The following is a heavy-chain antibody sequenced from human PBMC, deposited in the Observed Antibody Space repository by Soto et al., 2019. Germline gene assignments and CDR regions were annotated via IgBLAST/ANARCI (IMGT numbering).Heavy chain of an antibody. CDR1: GGSITGYY. J-gene: IGHJ4*02. CDR3: ARDSGYCSGGSCQIEGPIDY. V-gene: IGHV4-59*12. Sequence: SETLSLTCTVSGGSITGYYWSWIRQPPGKGPEWIGNIHYSGSTNYNPSLKSRVTISVDTSKNQFSLRLSSVTAAETAVYYCARDSGYCSGGSCQIEGPIDYWGQGTLVTVSS. CDR2: IHYSGST. D-gene: IGHD2-15*01.